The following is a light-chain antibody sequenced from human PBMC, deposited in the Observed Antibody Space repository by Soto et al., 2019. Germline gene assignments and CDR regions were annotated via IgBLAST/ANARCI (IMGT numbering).Light chain of an antibody. CDR3: QQYSDWPKT. CDR1: QSIRSS. Sequence: EIGMTQSPATLSVSPGERATLSCRASQSIRSSLAWYQQKPGQAPRLLIYGASTRASGIPASFSGSGSGTEFTLTISSLQSEDFAVYYCQQYSDWPKTFGQGTKVEIK. CDR2: GAS. V-gene: IGKV3-15*01. J-gene: IGKJ1*01.